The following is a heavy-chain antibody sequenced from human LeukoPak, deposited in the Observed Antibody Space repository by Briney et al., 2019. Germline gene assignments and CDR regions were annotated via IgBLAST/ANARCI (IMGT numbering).Heavy chain of an antibody. CDR1: GFTFSSYD. J-gene: IGHJ3*02. V-gene: IGHV3-13*01. CDR2: IGTAGDT. D-gene: IGHD4-23*01. CDR3: AKDYTPYGGPDAFDI. Sequence: GGSLRLSCAASGFTFSSYDMLWVRQVTGKGLEWVSGIGTAGDTYYLGSVRGRFTISRDNSKNTLYLQMNSLRAEDTAVYYCAKDYTPYGGPDAFDIWGQGTMVTVSS.